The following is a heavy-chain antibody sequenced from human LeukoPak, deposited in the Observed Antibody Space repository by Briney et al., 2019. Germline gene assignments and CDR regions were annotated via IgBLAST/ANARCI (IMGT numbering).Heavy chain of an antibody. CDR1: GGSFSGYF. Sequence: SETLSLTCAVSGGSFSGYFWTWIRQPPGKGLEWIGEIIHSGSTNYNPSLKSRISMSVDTSKKQFSLNLSSVTAADTAVYYCARAGDYGDYVGWFDPWGQGTLVTVSS. V-gene: IGHV4-34*10. D-gene: IGHD4-17*01. CDR3: ARAGDYGDYVGWFDP. CDR2: IIHSGST. J-gene: IGHJ5*02.